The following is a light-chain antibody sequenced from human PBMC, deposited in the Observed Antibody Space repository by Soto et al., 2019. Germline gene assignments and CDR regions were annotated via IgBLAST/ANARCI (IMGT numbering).Light chain of an antibody. CDR1: QSVGSN. J-gene: IGKJ4*01. CDR2: DAS. V-gene: IGKV3-11*01. Sequence: EIVLTQSPATLSLSPGDRAILSCRASQSVGSNLAWYQQKPGQAPRLLIYDASNRASGIPARFSGSGSGTDFTLTIGNLEPEDLAVYYCQQRGTWPPLSFGGGTKVEIK. CDR3: QQRGTWPPLS.